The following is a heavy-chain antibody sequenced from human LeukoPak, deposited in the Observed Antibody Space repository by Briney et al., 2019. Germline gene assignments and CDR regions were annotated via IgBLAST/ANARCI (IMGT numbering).Heavy chain of an antibody. CDR1: GGSFSGYC. Sequence: WESLSLSCAAYGGSFSGYCRSWIRQPPGKGLEWIAEINHSGSTNYNPSLKSRVTISVNTSENQFSLKLSSVTAADTAVYYCARVMYYYDSSGYYPTPYYFDYWGQGTLVTVSS. V-gene: IGHV4-34*01. CDR3: ARVMYYYDSSGYYPTPYYFDY. D-gene: IGHD3-22*01. J-gene: IGHJ4*02. CDR2: INHSGST.